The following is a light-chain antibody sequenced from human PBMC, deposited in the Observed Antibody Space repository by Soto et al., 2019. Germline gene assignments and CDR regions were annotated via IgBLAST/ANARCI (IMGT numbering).Light chain of an antibody. CDR2: DAS. Sequence: EIVLTQSPATLSLSPGERATLSCRASQSVDDYLAWYQQKPGQAPRLLIYDASNRATGIPARFRGGGSGTDFTLTISSLEPEDFALYFCQQRSNWPRTFGQGTKVEIK. CDR1: QSVDDY. V-gene: IGKV3-11*01. CDR3: QQRSNWPRT. J-gene: IGKJ1*01.